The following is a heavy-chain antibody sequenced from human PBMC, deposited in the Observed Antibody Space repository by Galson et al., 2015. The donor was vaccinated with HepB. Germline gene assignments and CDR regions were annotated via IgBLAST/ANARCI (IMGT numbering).Heavy chain of an antibody. CDR1: GFIFGHHA. V-gene: IGHV3-23*01. CDR3: ARDPDDSEGYYMTFEY. D-gene: IGHD1-26*01. J-gene: IGHJ4*02. CDR2: INGRGSNR. Sequence: SLRLSCATSGFIFGHHAMTWVRQVPGKGLEWVATINGRGSNRNYADSVRGRFTVSRDISKNTLFLHMNSLRPDDTATYYCARDPDDSEGYYMTFEYWGQGTLVTVSS.